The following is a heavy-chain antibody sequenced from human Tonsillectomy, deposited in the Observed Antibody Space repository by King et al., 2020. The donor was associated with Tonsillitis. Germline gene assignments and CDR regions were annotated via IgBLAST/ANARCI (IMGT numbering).Heavy chain of an antibody. D-gene: IGHD3-16*01. CDR1: GFTFSSFG. CDR3: ARGGRGSRAYGEFDC. Sequence: VQLVESGGGVVQPGRSLRLSCAASGFTFSSFGMNWVRQAPGKGLEWVAVISYDGSNEYYADYVKGRFTISRENSKNTLYLQMTSLRTEDTAVYYCARGGRGSRAYGEFDCWGRGTLVTVSS. V-gene: IGHV3-30*03. CDR2: ISYDGSNE. J-gene: IGHJ4*02.